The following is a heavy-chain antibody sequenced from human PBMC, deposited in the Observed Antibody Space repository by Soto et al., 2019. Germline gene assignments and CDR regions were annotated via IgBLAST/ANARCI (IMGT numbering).Heavy chain of an antibody. CDR1: GFTFNYYA. CDR3: ARGDRGGSGSPASYYYSGLDV. D-gene: IGHD3-10*01. CDR2: VSSGGDMT. J-gene: IGHJ6*02. V-gene: IGHV3-23*01. Sequence: DVQVLESGGDLVQPGGSLRLSCAASGFTFNYYAMRWVRQAPGKGLEWVSSVSSGGDMTYYSDSVKGRFTISRDNSNNALFLQMNSLRIEDTALYYCARGDRGGSGSPASYYYSGLDVWGQGTTVTVS.